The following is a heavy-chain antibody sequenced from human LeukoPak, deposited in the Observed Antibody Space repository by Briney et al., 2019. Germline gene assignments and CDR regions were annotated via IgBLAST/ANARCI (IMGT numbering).Heavy chain of an antibody. D-gene: IGHD3-10*02. CDR3: AELGITMIGGV. CDR1: GFTFSSYS. Sequence: PGGSLRLFCAASGFTFSSYSMNWVRQAPGKGLEWVSSISSSSSYIYYADSEKGRFTISRDNAKNSLYLQMNSLRAEDTAVYYCAELGITMIGGVWGEGTTVTTSS. V-gene: IGHV3-21*01. J-gene: IGHJ6*04. CDR2: ISSSSSYI.